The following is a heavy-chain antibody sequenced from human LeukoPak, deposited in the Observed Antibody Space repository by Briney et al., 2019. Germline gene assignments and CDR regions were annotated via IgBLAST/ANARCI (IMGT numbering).Heavy chain of an antibody. J-gene: IGHJ5*02. V-gene: IGHV4-30-2*01. CDR1: GGSISSGGYS. Sequence: SETLSLTCAVSGGSISSGGYSWGWIRQPPGKGLEWFGYIYHSGSTYYNPSLKSRVTISVDRSKNQFSLKLSSVTAADTAVYYCARGALRYFDWLGPWFDPWGQGTLVTVSS. CDR3: ARGALRYFDWLGPWFDP. CDR2: IYHSGST. D-gene: IGHD3-9*01.